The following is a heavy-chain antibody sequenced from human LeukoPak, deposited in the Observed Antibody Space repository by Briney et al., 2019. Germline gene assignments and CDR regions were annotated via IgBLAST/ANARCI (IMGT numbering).Heavy chain of an antibody. V-gene: IGHV5-51*01. CDR3: ARPGAVNWNSAQYFDY. Sequence: GESLKISCQVSGYTFTTYWIAWVRQMPGKGLEWVGIIYPGDSDRRYSPSFEGQVTMSVDKSIKTAYLQWSSLKASDTGIYYCARPGAVNWNSAQYFDYWGQGTPVTVSS. CDR2: IYPGDSDR. D-gene: IGHD1-7*01. J-gene: IGHJ4*02. CDR1: GYTFTTYW.